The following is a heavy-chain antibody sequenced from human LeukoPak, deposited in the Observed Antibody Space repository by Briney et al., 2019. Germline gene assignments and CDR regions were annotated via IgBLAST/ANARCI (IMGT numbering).Heavy chain of an antibody. CDR2: INGGGGST. D-gene: IGHD6-19*01. CDR1: GFTFSSYA. CDR3: AKAQGIAVAMNYYYYYGMDA. J-gene: IGHJ6*02. V-gene: IGHV3-23*01. Sequence: GGSLRLSCAASGFTFSSYAMSWVRQAPGKGLEWVSLINGGGGSTYYADSVKGRFTISRDNSKSTLFLQMNSLRAEDTAVYYCAKAQGIAVAMNYYYYYGMDAWGQGTTVTVSS.